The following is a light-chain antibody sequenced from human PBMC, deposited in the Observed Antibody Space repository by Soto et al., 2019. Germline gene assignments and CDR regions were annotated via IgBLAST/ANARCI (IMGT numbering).Light chain of an antibody. J-gene: IGLJ2*01. CDR2: RNS. CDR1: SSNIGAGYD. Sequence: QSALTQPPSVSGAPGQRVTISCTGSSSNIGAGYDVHWYQQLPGTAPKLLISRNSNRPSGVPDRFSASKSGTSASLVITGLQPEDEADYYCQSYDSSLSGLFGGGTKLTVL. CDR3: QSYDSSLSGL. V-gene: IGLV1-40*01.